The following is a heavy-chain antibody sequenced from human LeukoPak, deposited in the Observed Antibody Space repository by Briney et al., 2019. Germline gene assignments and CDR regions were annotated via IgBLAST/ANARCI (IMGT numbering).Heavy chain of an antibody. CDR1: GGSINSSDW. CDR2: IYYSGST. D-gene: IGHD3-10*01. CDR3: ARRYGSGSYYRGENNYYFDY. Sequence: PSGTLSLTCAVSGGSINSSDWWSWVRQPPGKGLEWIGNIYYSGSTYYNPSLKSRLTISIDTSKNQFSLKLSSVTAADTAVYYCARRYGSGSYYRGENNYYFDYWGQGILVTVSS. V-gene: IGHV4-4*02. J-gene: IGHJ4*02.